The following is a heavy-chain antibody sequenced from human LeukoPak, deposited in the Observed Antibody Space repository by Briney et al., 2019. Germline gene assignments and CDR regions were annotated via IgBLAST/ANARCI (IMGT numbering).Heavy chain of an antibody. V-gene: IGHV3-30*03. CDR1: GFTFSSYG. CDR2: ISYDGSNK. J-gene: IGHJ6*02. D-gene: IGHD2-2*02. CDR3: ARAQFLRDGYCSSTSCDTDNYYYYYGMDV. Sequence: GGSLRLSCAASGFTFSSYGMHWVRQAPGKGLEWVAVISYDGSNKYYADSVKGRFTISRDNSKNTLYLQMNSLRAEDTAVYYCARAQFLRDGYCSSTSCDTDNYYYYYGMDVWGQGTTVTVSS.